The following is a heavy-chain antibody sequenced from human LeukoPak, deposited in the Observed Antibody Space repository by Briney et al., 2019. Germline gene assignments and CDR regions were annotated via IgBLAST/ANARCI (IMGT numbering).Heavy chain of an antibody. D-gene: IGHD4-17*01. CDR3: ARWERRLRATDY. J-gene: IGHJ4*02. CDR1: GYTFTDYY. CDR2: INPNSGGT. Sequence: ASVKVSCKASGYTFTDYYIHWVRQAPGQGLEWMGWINPNSGGTNYAQKFQGRVTMTRDTSISTAYMELSRLRSDDTAVYYCARWERRLRATDYWGQGTLVTVSS. V-gene: IGHV1-2*02.